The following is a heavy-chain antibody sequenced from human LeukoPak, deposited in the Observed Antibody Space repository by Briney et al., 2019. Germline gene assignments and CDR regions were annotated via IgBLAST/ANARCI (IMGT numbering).Heavy chain of an antibody. V-gene: IGHV1-69*13. J-gene: IGHJ4*02. CDR2: IIPIFGTA. D-gene: IGHD2-15*01. Sequence: SVKVSCKASGGTFSSYAISWVRQAPGQGLEWMGGIIPIFGTANYAQKFQGRVTITADESTSTAYIELSSLRSEDTAVYYCASGALLYYFDYWGQGTLVTVSS. CDR1: GGTFSSYA. CDR3: ASGALLYYFDY.